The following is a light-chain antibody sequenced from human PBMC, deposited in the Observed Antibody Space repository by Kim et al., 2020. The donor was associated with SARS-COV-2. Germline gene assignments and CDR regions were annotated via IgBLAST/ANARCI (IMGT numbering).Light chain of an antibody. J-gene: IGLJ2*01. CDR1: ALSNQY. Sequence: PGQTARITCSGDALSNQYTYWYQQTPGQAPVLTIYKDVERPSGIPERLSGSTSGTTVTLTIIAVQAEDEADYYGQSADTTGTSVLFGGGTRLTVL. CDR2: KDV. V-gene: IGLV3-25*03. CDR3: QSADTTGTSVL.